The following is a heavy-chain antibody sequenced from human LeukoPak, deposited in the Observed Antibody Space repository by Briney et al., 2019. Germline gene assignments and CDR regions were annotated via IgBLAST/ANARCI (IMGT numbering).Heavy chain of an antibody. Sequence: KASETLSLTCAVYGGAFSGYYWSWIRQPPGKGLEWIGEINPSGSTNYNPSLNSPVTISVDTSKNQFSLQLSSVTAADTAVYYCARDQVNRYAFDYWGQGTLVTVSS. CDR2: INPSGST. CDR3: ARDQVNRYAFDY. J-gene: IGHJ4*02. D-gene: IGHD2-8*01. CDR1: GGAFSGYY. V-gene: IGHV4-34*01.